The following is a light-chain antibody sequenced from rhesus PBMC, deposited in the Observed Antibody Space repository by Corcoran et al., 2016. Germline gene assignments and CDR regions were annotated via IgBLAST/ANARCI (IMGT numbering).Light chain of an antibody. CDR2: KAS. V-gene: IGKV1-22*01. Sequence: DIQMTQSPSSLSASVGDTVTITCRASQSISSWLAWYQQKPGKAPNLLINKASSLQSGVPSRFSGSGSGTDCTLTISSLQSEDFATYYCQQYSSSPRTFGQGTKVEIK. CDR3: QQYSSSPRT. J-gene: IGKJ1*01. CDR1: QSISSW.